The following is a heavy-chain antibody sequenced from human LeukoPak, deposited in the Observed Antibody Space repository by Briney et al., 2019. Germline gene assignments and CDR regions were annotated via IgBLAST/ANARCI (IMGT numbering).Heavy chain of an antibody. CDR1: GGSFSGYY. D-gene: IGHD6-19*01. V-gene: IGHV4-34*01. Sequence: SETLSLTCAVYGGSFSGYYWSWIRQPPGKGLEWIGEINHSGSTNYNPSLKSRVTISVDTSKNQFSLKLSSVTAADTAVYYCARGHDFNADEDSSGWYRGYFDYWGQGTLVTVSS. CDR2: INHSGST. J-gene: IGHJ4*02. CDR3: ARGHDFNADEDSSGWYRGYFDY.